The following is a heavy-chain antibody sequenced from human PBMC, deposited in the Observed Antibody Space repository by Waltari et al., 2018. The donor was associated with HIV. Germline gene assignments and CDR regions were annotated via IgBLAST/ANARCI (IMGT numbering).Heavy chain of an antibody. Sequence: QVQLQQWGAGLLKPSETLSLTCAVYGGSFRGYYWSWIRQPPGKGLEWLGEINHSGSTNYNPSLKSRVTISVDTSKNQFSLKLSSVTAADTAVYYCASRGSSSDLDYWGQGTLVTVSS. D-gene: IGHD6-19*01. CDR2: INHSGST. V-gene: IGHV4-34*01. CDR1: GGSFRGYY. J-gene: IGHJ4*02. CDR3: ASRGSSSDLDY.